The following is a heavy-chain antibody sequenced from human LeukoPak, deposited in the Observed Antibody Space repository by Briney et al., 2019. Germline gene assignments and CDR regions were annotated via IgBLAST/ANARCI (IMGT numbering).Heavy chain of an antibody. Sequence: PGGSLRLSCAASGFTFSDYYMTWIRQAPGKGLEWVSYISSSSNNIHYANSVRGQFTISRDNAKNSVYLQMNSLRAEDTAIYYCAGAAGWFDPWGQGTLVTVSS. J-gene: IGHJ5*02. CDR2: ISSSSNNI. CDR3: AGAAGWFDP. CDR1: GFTFSDYY. V-gene: IGHV3-11*01.